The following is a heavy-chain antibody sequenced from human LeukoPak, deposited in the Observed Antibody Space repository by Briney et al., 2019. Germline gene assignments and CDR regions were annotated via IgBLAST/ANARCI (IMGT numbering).Heavy chain of an antibody. CDR1: GDSISSYY. D-gene: IGHD3-22*01. V-gene: IGHV4-59*01. CDR2: IYYSGST. Sequence: SETLSLTCTVSGDSISSYYWSWIRQPPGKGLEWIGYIYYSGSTNYKPSLKSRVTISVDTSKNQFSLKLSSVTAADTAVYYCARGGGYFLIDAFDIWGLGTMVTVSS. J-gene: IGHJ3*02. CDR3: ARGGGYFLIDAFDI.